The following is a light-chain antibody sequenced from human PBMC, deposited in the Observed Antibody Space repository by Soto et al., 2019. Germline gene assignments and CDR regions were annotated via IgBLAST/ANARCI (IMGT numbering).Light chain of an antibody. V-gene: IGKV3-11*01. Sequence: EGVLTQSPVTLSLSPGERATLSCRASQSFRGLLAWYQQKPGQAPRLLIHDASHRAADIPARFSGSGSGTDFTLTISSLEPEDFALYYCQQRSNWPITFGQGTRLEIK. CDR3: QQRSNWPIT. J-gene: IGKJ5*01. CDR2: DAS. CDR1: QSFRGL.